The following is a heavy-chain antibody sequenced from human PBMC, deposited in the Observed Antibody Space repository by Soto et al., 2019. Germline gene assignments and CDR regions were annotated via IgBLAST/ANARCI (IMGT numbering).Heavy chain of an antibody. D-gene: IGHD5-12*01. CDR2: IIPILGIA. Sequence: QVQLVQSGAEVKKPGSSVKVSCKASGGTFSSYTISWVRQAPGPVLEWMGRIIPILGIANYAQKFQLRVTITADKATRTGYMDLSSLRSDDTAVYYCAREEVSGYDMDSWGQGTLVTVSS. CDR3: AREEVSGYDMDS. V-gene: IGHV1-69*08. J-gene: IGHJ4*02. CDR1: GGTFSSYT.